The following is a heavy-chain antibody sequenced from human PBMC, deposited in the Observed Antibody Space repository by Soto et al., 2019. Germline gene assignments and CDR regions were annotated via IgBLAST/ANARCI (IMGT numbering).Heavy chain of an antibody. CDR1: GGSISSYY. J-gene: IGHJ4*02. V-gene: IGHV4-59*06. Sequence: ETLSLTCTVSGGSISSYYWSWIRQHPGKGLEWIGYIYYSGTTYYNPSLESRVTISADTSENQFSLKVNSVTVADTAVYYCASTYYTGSSGPFDYWGQGTLVTVSS. D-gene: IGHD3-22*01. CDR3: ASTYYTGSSGPFDY. CDR2: IYYSGTT.